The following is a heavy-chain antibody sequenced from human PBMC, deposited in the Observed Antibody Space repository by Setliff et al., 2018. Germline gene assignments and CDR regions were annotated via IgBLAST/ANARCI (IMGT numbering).Heavy chain of an antibody. D-gene: IGHD3-10*01. J-gene: IGHJ6*02. CDR2: IKQDGSEE. V-gene: IGHV3-7*01. Sequence: GGSLRLSCAASGFTFSRYWMSWVRQAPGKGLEWVANIKQDGSEEYYVDSVKGRFTISRDNAKNSLYLQMNSLRAEDTAVYYCARDHAYGSRFYYYYYGMDVWGQGTTVTVSS. CDR1: GFTFSRYW. CDR3: ARDHAYGSRFYYYYYGMDV.